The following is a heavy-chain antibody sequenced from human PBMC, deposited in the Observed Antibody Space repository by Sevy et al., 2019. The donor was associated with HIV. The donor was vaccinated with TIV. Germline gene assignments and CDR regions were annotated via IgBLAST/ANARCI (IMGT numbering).Heavy chain of an antibody. D-gene: IGHD3-10*01. J-gene: IGHJ6*02. CDR2: ISFDGSNK. CDR1: GFNFITYA. Sequence: GGSLRLSCAASGFNFITYAMHWVRQAPGKGLEWVAVISFDGSNKYYADSVKGRFNISRDNSKHTLYLQMTSLRAEDTAVYYCARDRDENKRWFGELSRVTMDVWGQGTTVTVSS. V-gene: IGHV3-30*04. CDR3: ARDRDENKRWFGELSRVTMDV.